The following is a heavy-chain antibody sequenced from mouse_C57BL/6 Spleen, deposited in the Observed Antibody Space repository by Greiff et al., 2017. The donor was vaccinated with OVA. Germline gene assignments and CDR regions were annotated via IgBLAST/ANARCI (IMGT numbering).Heavy chain of an antibody. J-gene: IGHJ2*01. V-gene: IGHV1-22*01. CDR1: GYTFTDYN. Sequence: EVQLVESGPELVKPGASVKMSCKASGYTFTDYNMHWVKQSHGKSLEWIGYINPNNGGTSYNQKFKGKATLTVNKSSSTAYMELRSLTSEDSAVYYCANYLGYFDYWGQGTTLTVSS. CDR3: ANYLGYFDY. D-gene: IGHD4-1*01. CDR2: INPNNGGT.